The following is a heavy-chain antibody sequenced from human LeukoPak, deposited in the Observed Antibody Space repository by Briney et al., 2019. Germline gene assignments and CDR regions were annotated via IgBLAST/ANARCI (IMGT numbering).Heavy chain of an antibody. Sequence: SETLSLTCTVSGGSISSYYWSWIRQPPGKGLEWIGYIYYSGSTNYNPSLKSRVTISVDTSKNQFSLKLSSVTAADTAVYYCARDPPDYPLDYWGQGTLVTVSS. D-gene: IGHD4-11*01. CDR2: IYYSGST. CDR3: ARDPPDYPLDY. J-gene: IGHJ4*02. V-gene: IGHV4-59*01. CDR1: GGSISSYY.